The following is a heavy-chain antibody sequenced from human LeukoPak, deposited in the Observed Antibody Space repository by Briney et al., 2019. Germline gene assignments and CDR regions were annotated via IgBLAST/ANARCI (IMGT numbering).Heavy chain of an antibody. CDR2: IKQDGSEK. J-gene: IGHJ4*02. Sequence: GESLRLSCAVSGYVFSVYWMSWVRQAPGKGLEWVANIKQDGSEKYYVDSVKGRFTISRDNAKNSLYLQMDSLRAEDTAVYYCARDKIRGPSKCGYWGQGTLVTVSS. CDR3: ARDKIRGPSKCGY. D-gene: IGHD2-2*01. V-gene: IGHV3-7*01. CDR1: GYVFSVYW.